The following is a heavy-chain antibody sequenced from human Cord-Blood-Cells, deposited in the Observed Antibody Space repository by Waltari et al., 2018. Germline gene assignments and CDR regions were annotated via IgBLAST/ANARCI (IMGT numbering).Heavy chain of an antibody. CDR1: VFTFSSYS. CDR2: VSSSSSTI. CDR3: ASVDDY. Sequence: EVQLVESGGGLVQPGGSLRLSCAASVFTFSSYSMNWVRQAPGKGLEWVLYVSSSSSTIYYADSGKGRFTISRDNANNSLYLQMNSLRDEDTAVYYCASVDDYWGQGTLVTVSS. D-gene: IGHD2-21*01. J-gene: IGHJ4*02. V-gene: IGHV3-48*02.